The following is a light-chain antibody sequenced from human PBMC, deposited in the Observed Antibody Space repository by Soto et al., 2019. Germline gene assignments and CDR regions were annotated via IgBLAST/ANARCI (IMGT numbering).Light chain of an antibody. J-gene: IGKJ4*01. V-gene: IGKV3-20*01. CDR2: GAS. CDR3: QQHGGSPLT. Sequence: EIVLTQSPGTLSLSPGERATLSCRASERVSGRSLAWYQQKPGQSPRLLIYGASVRAPGVPDRLSGSGSGADFTLTISILEPEDFAVYYCQQHGGSPLTFGGGTQVPIK. CDR1: ERVSGRS.